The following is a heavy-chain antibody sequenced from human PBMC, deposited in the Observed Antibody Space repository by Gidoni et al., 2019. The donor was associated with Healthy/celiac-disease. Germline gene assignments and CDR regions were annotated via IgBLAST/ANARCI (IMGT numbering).Heavy chain of an antibody. CDR2: IWYDGSNK. Sequence: QVQLVESGGGVVQPGRSLRLSCAASGFTFSSYGMHWVRQAPGKGLEWVAVIWYDGSNKYYADSVKGRFTISRDNSKNTLYLQMNSLRAEDTAVYYCARDGSPEVPIPEGFDYWGQGTLVTVSS. J-gene: IGHJ4*02. V-gene: IGHV3-33*01. CDR3: ARDGSPEVPIPEGFDY. CDR1: GFTFSSYG. D-gene: IGHD2-21*01.